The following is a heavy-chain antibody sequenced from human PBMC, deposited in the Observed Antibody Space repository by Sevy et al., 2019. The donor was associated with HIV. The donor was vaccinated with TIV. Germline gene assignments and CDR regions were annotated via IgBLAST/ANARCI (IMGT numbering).Heavy chain of an antibody. CDR1: GYSFTNYG. J-gene: IGHJ5*02. CDR2: ISGYNGYT. V-gene: IGHV1-18*01. D-gene: IGHD3-3*02. CDR3: VKEGKNIRSWFDP. Sequence: VKVSCKASGYSFTNYGIGWVRQAPGQGLEWMGWISGYNGYTNYAQNLQGRVTMTTDTSTSTAYMELRGLGSDDTAIYYCVKEGKNIRSWFDPWGQGTLVTVSS.